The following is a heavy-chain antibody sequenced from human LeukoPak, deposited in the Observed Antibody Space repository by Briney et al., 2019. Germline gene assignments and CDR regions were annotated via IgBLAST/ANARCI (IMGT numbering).Heavy chain of an antibody. D-gene: IGHD2-15*01. CDR2: ISDSGGST. J-gene: IGHJ6*02. V-gene: IGHV3-64D*09. CDR1: GFPFSSYA. Sequence: PGGSLSLSFSASGFPFSSYAMHWVRQAPGKGLEYVSAISDSGGSTYYADSVKGRFTISRDNSKNTLYLQMSSLRAEDTAVYFCVRGYSFGPYGMDVWGQGTTVTVSS. CDR3: VRGYSFGPYGMDV.